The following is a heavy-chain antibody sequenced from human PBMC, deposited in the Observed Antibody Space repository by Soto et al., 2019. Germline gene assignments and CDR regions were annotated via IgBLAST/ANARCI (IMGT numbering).Heavy chain of an antibody. CDR2: IVVGSGHI. CDR3: AAVSDCSGGSCYFINNWFDP. CDR1: GFTFINSA. V-gene: IGHV1-58*02. Sequence: SVKVSCKASGFTFINSAIQWVRQARGQRLEWMGWIVVGSGHINYAQKFQERVTITRDMSTSTAYMELSSLRSEDTAVYYCAAVSDCSGGSCYFINNWFDPWGQGTLVTVS. D-gene: IGHD2-15*01. J-gene: IGHJ5*02.